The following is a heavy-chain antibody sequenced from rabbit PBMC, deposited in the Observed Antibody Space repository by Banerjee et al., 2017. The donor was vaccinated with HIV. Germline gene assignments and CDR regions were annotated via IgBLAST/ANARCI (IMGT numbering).Heavy chain of an antibody. CDR2: TVIRSSDST. CDR3: ARDYAGSSNFNL. CDR1: GFDFSSYYM. Sequence: QEQLKESGGGLVQPGGSLKLSCKASGFDFSSYYMSWVRQAPGKGLEWIGCTVIRSSDSTYYASWAKGRFTISKTASTTVTLQMTSLTAADPATYFCARDYAGSSNFNLWGQGTLVTVS. D-gene: IGHD8-1*01. J-gene: IGHJ4*01. V-gene: IGHV1S45*01.